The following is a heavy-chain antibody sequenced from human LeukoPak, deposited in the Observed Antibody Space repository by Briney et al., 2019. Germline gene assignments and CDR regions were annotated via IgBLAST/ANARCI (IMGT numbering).Heavy chain of an antibody. Sequence: GGSLRLSCAASGFTFSSYAMHWVRQAPGKGLEWVAVISYDGSNKYYADSVKGRFTISRDNSKNTLYLQMNSLRAEDTAVYYCVGEGGGSPTSDAFDIWGQGTMVTVSS. CDR2: ISYDGSNK. CDR1: GFTFSSYA. V-gene: IGHV3-30-3*01. J-gene: IGHJ3*02. CDR3: VGEGGGSPTSDAFDI. D-gene: IGHD2-15*01.